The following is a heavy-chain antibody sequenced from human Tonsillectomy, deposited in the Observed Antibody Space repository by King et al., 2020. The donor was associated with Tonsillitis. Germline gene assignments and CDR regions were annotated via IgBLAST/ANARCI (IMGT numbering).Heavy chain of an antibody. Sequence: VQLVESGGGLVQPGRSLRLSCTASGFTFDDYAMHWVRQAPGKGLEWVAGINWNRDKIDYAVSVKGRFTISRDKAKNSLYLQMNSLRGEEPAFFYCAKGESSTLTTPVFDYGGQGTLVTVPS. J-gene: IGHJ4*02. CDR2: INWNRDKI. V-gene: IGHV3-9*01. D-gene: IGHD4-11*01. CDR3: AKGESSTLTTPVFDY. CDR1: GFTFDDYA.